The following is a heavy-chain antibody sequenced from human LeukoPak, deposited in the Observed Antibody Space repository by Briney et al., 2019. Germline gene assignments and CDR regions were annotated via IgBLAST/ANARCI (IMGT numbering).Heavy chain of an antibody. CDR2: IDPSDSFI. Sequence: GESLKISCQDSGYRFPNFWLTWVRQLPGKGLGWMGRIDPSDSFINYNPSFQGHVTISADKSSNTAYLQWSSLKASDTAVYYCARQPPRGYNSAWFDSWGQGTLVTVSS. V-gene: IGHV5-10-1*01. J-gene: IGHJ5*01. CDR1: GYRFPNFW. D-gene: IGHD6-19*01. CDR3: ARQPPRGYNSAWFDS.